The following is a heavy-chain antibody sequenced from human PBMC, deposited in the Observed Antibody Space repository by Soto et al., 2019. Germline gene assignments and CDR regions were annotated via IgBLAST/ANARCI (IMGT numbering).Heavy chain of an antibody. V-gene: IGHV5-10-1*01. CDR1: GYSFTSYW. Sequence: PGESLKISCKGSGYSFTSYWISWVRQMPGKGLEWMGRIDPSDSYTNYSPSFQGHVTISADKSISTAYLQWSSLKASDTAMHYCAARLGDSSGSTDYWGQGTLVTVSS. J-gene: IGHJ4*02. D-gene: IGHD3-22*01. CDR2: IDPSDSYT. CDR3: AARLGDSSGSTDY.